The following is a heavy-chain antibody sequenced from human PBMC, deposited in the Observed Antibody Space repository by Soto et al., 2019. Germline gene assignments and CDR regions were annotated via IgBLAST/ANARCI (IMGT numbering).Heavy chain of an antibody. D-gene: IGHD3-22*01. V-gene: IGHV3-23*01. Sequence: PGGSLRLSCAASGFTFSNAWMSWVRQAPGKGLEWVSGISGSGATTSYADSVKGRFTVSRDNSKNTLYLQMNSLRAEDTAVYYCARVGPYYYDSSGYYPYIDYWGQGTLVTVSS. J-gene: IGHJ4*02. CDR1: GFTFSNAW. CDR3: ARVGPYYYDSSGYYPYIDY. CDR2: ISGSGATT.